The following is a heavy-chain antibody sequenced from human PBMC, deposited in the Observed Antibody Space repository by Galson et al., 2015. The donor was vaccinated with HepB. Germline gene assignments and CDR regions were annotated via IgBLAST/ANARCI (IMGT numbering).Heavy chain of an antibody. Sequence: SLRLSCAASGFTFSSYAMHWVRQAPGKGLEWVAAISYDGSNKYYADSVKGRFTISRDNSKNTLYLQMNSLRAEDTAVYYCARDLAPYYDILTGYYTGIDYWGQGTLVTVSS. CDR3: ARDLAPYYDILTGYYTGIDY. J-gene: IGHJ4*02. CDR2: ISYDGSNK. D-gene: IGHD3-9*01. CDR1: GFTFSSYA. V-gene: IGHV3-30-3*01.